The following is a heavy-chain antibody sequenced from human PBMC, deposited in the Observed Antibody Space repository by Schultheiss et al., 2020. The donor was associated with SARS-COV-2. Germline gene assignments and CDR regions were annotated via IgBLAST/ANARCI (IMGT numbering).Heavy chain of an antibody. J-gene: IGHJ5*02. CDR3: AGGSYYRGFDP. CDR1: GFTFSRYW. V-gene: IGHV3-74*01. CDR2: INSDGSST. Sequence: GGSLRLSCAASGFTFSRYWMSWVRQAPGKGLVWVSRINSDGSSTSYADSVKGRFTISRDNAKNTLYLQMNSLRAEDTAVYYCAGGSYYRGFDPWGQGTLVTVSS. D-gene: IGHD1-26*01.